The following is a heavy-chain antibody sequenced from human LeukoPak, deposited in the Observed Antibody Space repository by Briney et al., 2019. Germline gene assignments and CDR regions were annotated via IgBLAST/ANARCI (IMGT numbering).Heavy chain of an antibody. V-gene: IGHV5-51*01. D-gene: IGHD2/OR15-2a*01. CDR1: GYIFSGYW. CDR3: ARERGYYCNTGSCYFDF. CDR2: IYAGDSDT. J-gene: IGHJ4*02. Sequence: GESLKISCRGSGYIFSGYWIGWVRQMPGRGLEWMGIIYAGDSDTRYMPSFQGQVTISADKSVNTAYLQWSSLKASDTAVYFCARERGYYCNTGSCYFDFWGQGTLVTVSS.